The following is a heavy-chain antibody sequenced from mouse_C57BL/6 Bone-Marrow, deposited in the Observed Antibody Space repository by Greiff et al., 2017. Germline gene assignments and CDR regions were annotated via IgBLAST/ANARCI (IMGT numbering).Heavy chain of an antibody. J-gene: IGHJ3*01. Sequence: EVQGVESGGGLVQPGESLKLSCESNEYEFPSHDMSWVRKTPEKRLELVAAINPDGGSTCYPATIERRFIISRDNTAKTLYMQMRSLRSEDTALDYGARHGDGSPCAYWGQGTLVTVSA. CDR2: INPDGGST. CDR3: ARHGDGSPCAY. CDR1: EYEFPSHD. V-gene: IGHV5-2*01. D-gene: IGHD2-3*01.